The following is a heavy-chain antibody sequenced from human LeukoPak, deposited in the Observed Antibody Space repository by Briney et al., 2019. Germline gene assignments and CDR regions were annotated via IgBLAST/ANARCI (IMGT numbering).Heavy chain of an antibody. D-gene: IGHD6-19*01. Sequence: GTSLRLSCAASGFTFHDHGMDWVRQAPGKGLEWVAVIAADGGVKQYADFVQGRFSLSRDNSKNTLFLQMNGLTVEDTAVYYCAREATWGQWYFDLWGQGAPVTVSS. CDR1: GFTFHDHG. CDR2: IAADGGVK. V-gene: IGHV3-30*03. CDR3: AREATWGQWYFDL. J-gene: IGHJ4*02.